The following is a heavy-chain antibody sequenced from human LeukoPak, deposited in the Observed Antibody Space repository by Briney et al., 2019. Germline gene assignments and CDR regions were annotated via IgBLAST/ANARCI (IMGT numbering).Heavy chain of an antibody. V-gene: IGHV1-69*02. D-gene: IGHD4-11*01. J-gene: IGHJ6*03. CDR2: INPILGIA. CDR3: ASGAVTIRVWNMDV. Sequence: ASVKVSCKASGGTFSSYTISWVRQAPGQGLEWMGRINPILGIANYAQKFQGRVTITADESTSTAYMELSSLRSEDTAVYYCASGAVTIRVWNMDVWGKGTTVTVSS. CDR1: GGTFSSYT.